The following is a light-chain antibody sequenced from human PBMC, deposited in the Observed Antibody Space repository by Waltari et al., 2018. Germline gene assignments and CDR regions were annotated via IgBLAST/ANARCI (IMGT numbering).Light chain of an antibody. V-gene: IGLV1-40*01. CDR1: SSNLGSGYD. CDR3: QSYDNSLSGAWV. J-gene: IGLJ3*02. CDR2: GNN. Sequence: QSVLTQPPSLSGAPGQRVTISCTGSSSNLGSGYDVHWYQQLPGTAPKLLIYGNNNRPAGGPDRVSGSRSGTSASLAITGLQAEDEADYYCQSYDNSLSGAWVFGGGTKLTVL.